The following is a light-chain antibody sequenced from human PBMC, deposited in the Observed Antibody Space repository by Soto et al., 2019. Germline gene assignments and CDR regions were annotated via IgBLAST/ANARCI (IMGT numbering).Light chain of an antibody. V-gene: IGKV1-5*03. CDR2: KAS. Sequence: DIQMTQSPSTLSASVGDRVTITCRASQSISSWLAWYQQKPGKAPKLLIYKASSLESGVPSRFSGSGSGTEFTLTISSLQSEDFAVYYCQQYHNWPAFGQGTKVDIK. J-gene: IGKJ1*01. CDR3: QQYHNWPA. CDR1: QSISSW.